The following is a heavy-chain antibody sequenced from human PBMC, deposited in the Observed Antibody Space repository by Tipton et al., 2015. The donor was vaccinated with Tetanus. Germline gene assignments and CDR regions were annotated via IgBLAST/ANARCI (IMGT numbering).Heavy chain of an antibody. Sequence: TLSLTCTVSGGSISSSNYYWGWIRQPPGKGLEWIGRIYYSGSTSYNPSLKSRVTISVDTSKNQFSLELSSVTAADTAVYYCSRGVDRTKAGIDWGQGTLVTVSS. CDR1: GGSISSSNYY. D-gene: IGHD3-3*01. J-gene: IGHJ4*02. V-gene: IGHV4-39*01. CDR2: IYYSGST. CDR3: SRGVDRTKAGID.